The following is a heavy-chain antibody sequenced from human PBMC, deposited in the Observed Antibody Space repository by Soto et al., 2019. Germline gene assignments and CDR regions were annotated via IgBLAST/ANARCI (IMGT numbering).Heavy chain of an antibody. CDR1: GFTFSSYG. Sequence: VQLVESGGGVVQPGRSLRLSCAASGFTFSSYGMHWVRQAPGKGLEWVAVISYDGSNKYYADSVKGRFTISRDNSKNTLYLQMNSLRAEDTAVYYCAKTSGYYYEDYWGQGTLVTVSS. V-gene: IGHV3-30*18. CDR2: ISYDGSNK. J-gene: IGHJ4*02. CDR3: AKTSGYYYEDY. D-gene: IGHD3-22*01.